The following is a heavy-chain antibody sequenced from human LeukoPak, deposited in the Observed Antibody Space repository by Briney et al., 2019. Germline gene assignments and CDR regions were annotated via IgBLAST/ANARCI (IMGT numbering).Heavy chain of an antibody. D-gene: IGHD1-26*01. CDR2: IYYSGST. Sequence: SETLSLTCTVSGGSISSGSYYWGWIRQPPGKGLEWIGSIYYSGSTDYNPSLKSRVTISVDTSKNQFSLKVNSVTAADTAVYYCARVSISYSWFDPWGQGTLVTVSS. J-gene: IGHJ5*02. V-gene: IGHV4-39*01. CDR3: ARVSISYSWFDP. CDR1: GGSISSGSYY.